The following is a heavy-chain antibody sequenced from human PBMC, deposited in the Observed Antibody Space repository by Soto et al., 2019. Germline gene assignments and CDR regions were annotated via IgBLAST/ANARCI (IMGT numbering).Heavy chain of an antibody. J-gene: IGHJ6*02. D-gene: IGHD2-2*01. V-gene: IGHV4-59*01. CDR2: IYYSGST. CDR3: ARVGYCSSTSCRVGYYYYYGMDV. Sequence: SETLSLTCTVSGGSISSYYWSWIRQPPGKGLEWIGYIYYSGSTNYNPSLKSRVTISVDTSKNQFSLKLSSVTAADTAVYYCARVGYCSSTSCRVGYYYYYGMDVWGQGTMVTVSS. CDR1: GGSISSYY.